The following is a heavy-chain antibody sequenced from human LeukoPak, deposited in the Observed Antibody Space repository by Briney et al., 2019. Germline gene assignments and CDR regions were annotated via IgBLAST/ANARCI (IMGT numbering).Heavy chain of an antibody. Sequence: ASVKVSCKASGYTFTSYYMHWVRQAPGQGLEWMGIINPSGGSTTYAQKFQGRVTMTRDTSTSTVYMELSSLKASDTAMYYCARPLASGDSSGYEVYYWGQGTLVTVSS. V-gene: IGHV1-46*01. D-gene: IGHD3-22*01. CDR2: INPSGGST. CDR3: ARPLASGDSSGYEVYY. J-gene: IGHJ4*02. CDR1: GYTFTSYY.